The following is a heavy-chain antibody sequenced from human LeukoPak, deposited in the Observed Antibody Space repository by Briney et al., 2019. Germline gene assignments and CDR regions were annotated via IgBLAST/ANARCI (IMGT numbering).Heavy chain of an antibody. J-gene: IGHJ6*03. CDR2: IYTSGTT. CDR3: ARGIAADGYYYYYYMDV. V-gene: IGHV4-4*09. Sequence: PSETLSLTCTVSGGSISSYFWSWIRPPPGKGLEWIGYIYTSGTTKYNPSLKSRVTISVDTSKNQFSLKLNSVTAADTAMYYCARGIAADGYYYYYYMDVWGKGTTVTVSS. CDR1: GGSISSYF. D-gene: IGHD6-13*01.